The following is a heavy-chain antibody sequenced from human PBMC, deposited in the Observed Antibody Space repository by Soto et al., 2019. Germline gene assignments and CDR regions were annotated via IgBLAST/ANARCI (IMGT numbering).Heavy chain of an antibody. CDR1: GFTFSTSA. Sequence: HVQLVESGGGVVHPGRSLRLSCAASGFTFSTSAMHWVRQAPGKGLEWVAVISYDGTNKHYEDSVKGRFTVSRDNSRNTLSLQMNSLRPEDTAVYYCVASVFSFDYWGQGSLVTVSS. J-gene: IGHJ4*02. V-gene: IGHV3-30*01. CDR2: ISYDGTNK. D-gene: IGHD2-8*01. CDR3: VASVFSFDY.